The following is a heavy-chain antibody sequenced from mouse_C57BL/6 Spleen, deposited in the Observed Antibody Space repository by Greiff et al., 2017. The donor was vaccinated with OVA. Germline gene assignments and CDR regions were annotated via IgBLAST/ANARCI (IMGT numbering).Heavy chain of an antibody. V-gene: IGHV1-18*01. Sequence: VQLQQSGPELVKPGASVKIPCKASGYTFTDYNLDWVKQSHGKSLEWIGDINPNNGGTIYHQKFKGKATLTVDKSSSTANMELRSLTSEDTAVYYCARHYDYDGAWFAYWGQGTLVTVSA. CDR2: INPNNGGT. J-gene: IGHJ3*01. CDR3: ARHYDYDGAWFAY. D-gene: IGHD2-4*01. CDR1: GYTFTDYN.